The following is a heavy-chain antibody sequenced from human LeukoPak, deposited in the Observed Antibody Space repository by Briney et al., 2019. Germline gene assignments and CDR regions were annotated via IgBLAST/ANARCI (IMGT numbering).Heavy chain of an antibody. CDR1: GFIFNTYA. J-gene: IGHJ4*02. D-gene: IGHD1-26*01. CDR3: VKAYSGSYYAPDYFDY. V-gene: IGHV3-64D*09. Sequence: GGSLRLSCSASGFIFNTYAMHWVRQAPGKGLEYVSGISSNGGSTYYADSMKGRFTISRDNAKNTLYLQMSSLRGEDTAVYYCVKAYSGSYYAPDYFDYWGQGTLVTVSS. CDR2: ISSNGGST.